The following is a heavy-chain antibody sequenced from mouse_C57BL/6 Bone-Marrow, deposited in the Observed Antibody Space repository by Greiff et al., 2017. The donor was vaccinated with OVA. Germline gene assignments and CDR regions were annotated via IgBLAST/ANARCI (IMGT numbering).Heavy chain of an antibody. V-gene: IGHV1-66*01. Sequence: QVQLQQSGPELVKPGASVKISCKASGYSFTSYYIHWVKQRPGQGLEWIGWIYPGSGNTKYNEKFKGKATLTADTSSSTAYMQLSSLTSEDSAVYYCARDSSGYDYGFDYWGQGTTLTVSS. J-gene: IGHJ2*01. CDR1: GYSFTSYY. CDR2: IYPGSGNT. CDR3: ARDSSGYDYGFDY. D-gene: IGHD3-2*02.